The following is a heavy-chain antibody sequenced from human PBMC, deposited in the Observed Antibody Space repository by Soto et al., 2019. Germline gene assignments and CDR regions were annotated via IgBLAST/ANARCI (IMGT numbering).Heavy chain of an antibody. CDR1: GFTFSIYS. CDR3: ARVPAIAAAGQLYYYYGMDV. Sequence: GGSLRLSCAASGFTFSIYSMNWVRHAPGKGLEWVSSISSSSSYIYYADSVKGRFTISRDNAKNSLYLQMNSLRAEDTAVYYCARVPAIAAAGQLYYYYGMDVWGQGTTVTDSS. J-gene: IGHJ6*02. CDR2: ISSSSSYI. D-gene: IGHD6-13*01. V-gene: IGHV3-21*01.